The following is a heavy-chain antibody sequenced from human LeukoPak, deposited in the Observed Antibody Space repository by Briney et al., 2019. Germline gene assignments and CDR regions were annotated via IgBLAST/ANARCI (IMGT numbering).Heavy chain of an antibody. Sequence: SVKVSCKASGGTFSSYAISWVRQAPGQGLEWMGRIIPILGIANYAQKFQGRVTITADKSTSTAYMELSSLRPEDTAVYYCARGYSYGYSPFDYWGQGTLVTVSS. CDR2: IIPILGIA. V-gene: IGHV1-69*04. CDR1: GGTFSSYA. J-gene: IGHJ4*02. CDR3: ARGYSYGYSPFDY. D-gene: IGHD5-18*01.